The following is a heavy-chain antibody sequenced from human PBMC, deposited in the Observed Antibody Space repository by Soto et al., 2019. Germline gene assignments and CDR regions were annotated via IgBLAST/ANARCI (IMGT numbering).Heavy chain of an antibody. D-gene: IGHD5-18*01. CDR2: IIPMFGTA. Sequence: QVELVQSGAEVKKPESSVNVSCKAPGGTFSTYAISWDRQAPGEGLEWMGGIIPMFGTANYAQRFQDRVTITADESTNTVYMELSSLRSEDTAVYFCASGIQLWLRRINNGYSGWGQGTLVTVSS. V-gene: IGHV1-69*12. CDR3: ASGIQLWLRRINNGYSG. J-gene: IGHJ4*02. CDR1: GGTFSTYA.